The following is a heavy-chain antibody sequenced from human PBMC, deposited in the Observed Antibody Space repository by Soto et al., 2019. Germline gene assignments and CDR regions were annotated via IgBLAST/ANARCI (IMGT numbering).Heavy chain of an antibody. J-gene: IGHJ4*02. CDR2: ISAYSGNT. CDR1: GDTFTSYG. D-gene: IGHD3-10*01. V-gene: IGHV1-18*01. CDR3: AADTMVRGVILEYDY. Sequence: QVQLVQSGAEVKKPGASVKVSCKASGDTFTSYGISWVRQAPGQGLEWMGWISAYSGNTNYAQKLQGRVTMTTDTPPSTAYMELRSLRSDDTAVYYCAADTMVRGVILEYDYWSQGTLVTVSS.